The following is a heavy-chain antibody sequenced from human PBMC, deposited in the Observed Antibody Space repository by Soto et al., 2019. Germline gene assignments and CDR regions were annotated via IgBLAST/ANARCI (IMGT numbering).Heavy chain of an antibody. Sequence: EVQLVESGGGLVQPGGSLRLSCAASGFTFSSYEMNWVRQAPGKGLEWVSYISSSGSTIYYADSMKGRFTISRDYAKNSLFLQMNSLRAEDTAVYYCVVLAVLAWGQGTLVTVSS. D-gene: IGHD3-3*01. CDR1: GFTFSSYE. J-gene: IGHJ5*02. CDR2: ISSSGSTI. V-gene: IGHV3-48*03. CDR3: VVLAVLA.